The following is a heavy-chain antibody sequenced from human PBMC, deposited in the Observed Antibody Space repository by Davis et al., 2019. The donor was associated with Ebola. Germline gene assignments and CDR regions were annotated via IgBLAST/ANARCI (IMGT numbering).Heavy chain of an antibody. D-gene: IGHD1-26*01. CDR2: ISGSGSST. CDR3: ASREVGLHNLF. Sequence: GESLKISCAASGFTFGNYAMNWVRQAPGKGLEWVSSISGSGSSTHYADSVKGRFTISRDNSKNTLYLQMSSLTAEDTGVYYCASREVGLHNLFWGQGTLVTVSS. CDR1: GFTFGNYA. J-gene: IGHJ4*02. V-gene: IGHV3-23*01.